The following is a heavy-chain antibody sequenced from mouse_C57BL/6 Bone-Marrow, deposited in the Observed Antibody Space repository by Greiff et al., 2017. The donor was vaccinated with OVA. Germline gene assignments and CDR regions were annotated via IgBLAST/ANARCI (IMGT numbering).Heavy chain of an antibody. CDR3: ARPRDYYGRWDY. Sequence: QVQLQQPGAELVKPGASVTLSCKASGYTFTSYWMHWVKQRPGQGLEWIGMIHPNSGSTNYNEKFKSKATLTVDKSSSTAYMQLSSLTSEDSAVYYCARPRDYYGRWDYWGQGTTLTVSS. J-gene: IGHJ2*01. CDR2: IHPNSGST. D-gene: IGHD1-1*01. V-gene: IGHV1-64*01. CDR1: GYTFTSYW.